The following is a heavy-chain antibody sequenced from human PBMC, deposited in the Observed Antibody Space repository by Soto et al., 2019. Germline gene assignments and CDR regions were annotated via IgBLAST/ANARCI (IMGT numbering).Heavy chain of an antibody. CDR2: MYYSGST. Sequence: QLQLQESGPGLVKPSETLSLTCTVSGGSITSSSYYWGWIRQPPGKGLGWIGSMYYSGSTYSNPSLKSRVSISVDTSKNQLSPKLNSVTAADPAVFYCGASNGWYWFNYWGQGTLVTVSS. CDR3: GASNGWYWFNY. V-gene: IGHV4-39*01. D-gene: IGHD6-19*01. CDR1: GGSITSSSYY. J-gene: IGHJ4*02.